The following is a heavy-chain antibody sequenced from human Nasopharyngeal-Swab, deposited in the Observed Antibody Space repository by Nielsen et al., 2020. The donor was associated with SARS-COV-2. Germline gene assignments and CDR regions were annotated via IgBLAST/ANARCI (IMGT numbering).Heavy chain of an antibody. CDR1: GGSISSYY. J-gene: IGHJ4*02. D-gene: IGHD3-16*02. CDR2: IYYSGGT. Sequence: SETLSLTCTVSGGSISSYYWSWIRQPPGKGLEWIGYIYYSGGTNYNPSLKSRVTLSVGTSENQFSLRLTSVTAADSAVYYCARQDVSGSYRFMVYWGQGTLVTVSS. V-gene: IGHV4-59*08. CDR3: ARQDVSGSYRFMVY.